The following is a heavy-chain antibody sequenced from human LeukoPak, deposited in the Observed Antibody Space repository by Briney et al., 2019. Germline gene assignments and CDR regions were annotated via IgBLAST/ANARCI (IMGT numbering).Heavy chain of an antibody. CDR2: IYHSGST. CDR3: ARANPYSGSYYFDY. CDR1: GGSISSSNW. Sequence: SETLSLTCAVSGGSISSSNWWSWVRQPPGKGLEWIGEIYHSGSTNYNPSLKSRVTISVDKSKNQFSLKLSSVTAADTAVYYCARANPYSGSYYFDYWGQGTLVTVSS. D-gene: IGHD1-26*01. J-gene: IGHJ4*02. V-gene: IGHV4-4*02.